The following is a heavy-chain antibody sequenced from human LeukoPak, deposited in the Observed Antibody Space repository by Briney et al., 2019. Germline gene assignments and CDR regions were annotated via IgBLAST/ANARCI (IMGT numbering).Heavy chain of an antibody. CDR1: GYTFTSYG. Sequence: ASVKVSCKASGYTFTSYGMSWVRQAPGQGLEGMGWISAYNGNTNYAQKLQGRVTMTTDTSTSTAYMEPRSLRSDDTAVYYCARGAYYYDSSGLNYYYYGMDVWGQGTTVTVSS. CDR3: ARGAYYYDSSGLNYYYYGMDV. V-gene: IGHV1-18*01. J-gene: IGHJ6*02. D-gene: IGHD3-22*01. CDR2: ISAYNGNT.